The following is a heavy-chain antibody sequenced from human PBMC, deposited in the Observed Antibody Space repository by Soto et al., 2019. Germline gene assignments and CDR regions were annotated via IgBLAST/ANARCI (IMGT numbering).Heavy chain of an antibody. D-gene: IGHD3-22*01. Sequence: SETLSLTCTVSGTSITSNNYYWGWIRQPPGKGLEWIASMYYSGNTYYNPSLKSRLTISVDTSKNQFSLKLSSVTAADTAVYYCARSDHYYYDSSGYWDYWGQGTLVTVSS. CDR3: ARSDHYYYDSSGYWDY. CDR1: GTSITSNNYY. V-gene: IGHV4-39*07. J-gene: IGHJ4*02. CDR2: MYYSGNT.